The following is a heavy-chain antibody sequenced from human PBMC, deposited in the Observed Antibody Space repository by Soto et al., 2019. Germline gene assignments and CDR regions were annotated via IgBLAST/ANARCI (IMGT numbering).Heavy chain of an antibody. CDR2: IYNEFT. D-gene: IGHD2-15*01. Sequence: EVQLVESGGGLVQPGGSLRLSCVASGFTVTEIYMNWVRQAPGKGLEWVSVIYNEFTDYADSVRGRFSISTDSSKNALYLQMNSLRAADSAVYYCVIEPRYCSGGSCSIMGDAFDIWGQGTMVTVSS. J-gene: IGHJ3*02. CDR1: GFTVTEIY. V-gene: IGHV3-66*01. CDR3: VIEPRYCSGGSCSIMGDAFDI.